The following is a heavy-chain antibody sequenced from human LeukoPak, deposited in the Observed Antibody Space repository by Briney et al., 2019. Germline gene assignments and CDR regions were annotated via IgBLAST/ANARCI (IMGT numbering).Heavy chain of an antibody. V-gene: IGHV4-31*03. Sequence: SETLSLTCTVSGGSISSGGYYWSWIRQHPRRGVEWIGYIYYSGSTYYNPSLKSRVTISVDTSKNQFSLKLSSVTAADTAVYYCARSDEQQLYNDYWGQGTLVTVSS. CDR1: GGSISSGGYY. J-gene: IGHJ4*02. D-gene: IGHD6-13*01. CDR3: ARSDEQQLYNDY. CDR2: IYYSGST.